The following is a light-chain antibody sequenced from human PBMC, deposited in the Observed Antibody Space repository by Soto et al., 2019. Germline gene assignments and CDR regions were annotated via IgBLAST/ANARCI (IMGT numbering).Light chain of an antibody. Sequence: QSALAQPASVSGSPGQSITISCTGTSSDVGSYSLVSWYQQHPGKAPKLMIYEVSKRPSGVPDRFSGSKSGNTASLTVSGLQAEDEADYYCSSYAGSNWVFGGGTKLTVL. V-gene: IGLV2-14*02. CDR3: SSYAGSNWV. CDR2: EVS. J-gene: IGLJ3*02. CDR1: SSDVGSYSL.